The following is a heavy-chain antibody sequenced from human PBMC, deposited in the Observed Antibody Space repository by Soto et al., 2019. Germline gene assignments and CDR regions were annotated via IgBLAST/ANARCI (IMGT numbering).Heavy chain of an antibody. CDR1: GDSVSSNSAA. J-gene: IGHJ4*02. CDR3: AKDQSVWASSSFFDY. Sequence: SQTLSLTCAISGDSVSSNSAAWNWIRQSPSRGLEWLGRTYYRSKWYNHYAVSMKSRITVNPDTSKNQFSLQLNSVTPEDTAVYYCAKDQSVWASSSFFDYWGQGTLVTVSS. CDR2: TYYRSKWYN. V-gene: IGHV6-1*01. D-gene: IGHD6-6*01.